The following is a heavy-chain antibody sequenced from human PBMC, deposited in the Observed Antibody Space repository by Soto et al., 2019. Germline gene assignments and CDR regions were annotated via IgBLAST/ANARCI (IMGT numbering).Heavy chain of an antibody. J-gene: IGHJ5*02. Sequence: SLTSAVDGGDFSGHSCIWISHRPGKGXXWXXEIXXXXSXXXNPSLKRRLTISVDTSKNQFSLKLSSVTAVYTAVYYCAICRNGLAPRGQGTLVTVSS. CDR3: AICRNGLAP. CDR2: IXXXXSX. V-gene: IGHV4-34*01. D-gene: IGHD2-2*01. CDR1: GGDFSGHS.